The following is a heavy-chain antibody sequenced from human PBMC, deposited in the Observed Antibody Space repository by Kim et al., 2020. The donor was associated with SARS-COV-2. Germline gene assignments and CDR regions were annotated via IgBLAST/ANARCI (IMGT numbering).Heavy chain of an antibody. V-gene: IGHV1-2*02. Sequence: ASVKVSCKASGYTFTGYYMHWVRQAPGQGLEWMGWINPNSGGTNYAQKFQGRVTMTRDTSISTAYMELSRLRSDDTAVYYCATKGGSSSSRGGRFDYWGQGTLVTVSS. CDR1: GYTFTGYY. CDR3: ATKGGSSSSRGGRFDY. D-gene: IGHD6-6*01. CDR2: INPNSGGT. J-gene: IGHJ4*02.